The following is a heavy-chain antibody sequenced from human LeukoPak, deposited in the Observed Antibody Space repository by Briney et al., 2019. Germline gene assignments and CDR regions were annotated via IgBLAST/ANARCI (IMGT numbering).Heavy chain of an antibody. CDR3: ARQMVVPAIPGWFDP. J-gene: IGHJ5*02. Sequence: GESLKISCKGSGYSFTSYWIGWVRQMPGKGLEWMGIIYPGDSDTRYSPSFQSQVPIPAAKSISTAYMQWSSLKASDTAMYYCARQMVVPAIPGWFDPWGQGTLVTVSS. V-gene: IGHV5-51*01. D-gene: IGHD2-21*02. CDR2: IYPGDSDT. CDR1: GYSFTSYW.